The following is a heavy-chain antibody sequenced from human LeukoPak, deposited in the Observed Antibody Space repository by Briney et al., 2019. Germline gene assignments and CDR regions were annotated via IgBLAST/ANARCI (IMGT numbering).Heavy chain of an antibody. V-gene: IGHV4-39*07. J-gene: IGHJ6*03. Sequence: PSETLSLTCTVSGGSISSSSYYWGWIRQPPGKGLEWIGSIYYSGSTYYNPSLKSRATISVDTSKNQFSLKLSSVTAADTAVYYCARGYCTNGVCYRNYYYYMDVWGKGTTVTVSS. D-gene: IGHD2-8*01. CDR3: ARGYCTNGVCYRNYYYYMDV. CDR2: IYYSGST. CDR1: GGSISSSSYY.